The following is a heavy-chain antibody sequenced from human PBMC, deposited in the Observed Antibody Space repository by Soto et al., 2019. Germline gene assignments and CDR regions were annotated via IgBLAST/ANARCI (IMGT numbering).Heavy chain of an antibody. D-gene: IGHD4-17*01. CDR3: ATRTTVVTPGGRY. Sequence: EVQLLESGGGLVQPGGSLRLSCAASGFTFSSYAMSWVRQAPGKGLEWVSAISGSGGSTYYADSVKGRFTISRDNSKNTLYLQMNSRRAEDTAVYYCATRTTVVTPGGRYWGQGTLVTVSS. V-gene: IGHV3-23*01. CDR2: ISGSGGST. J-gene: IGHJ4*02. CDR1: GFTFSSYA.